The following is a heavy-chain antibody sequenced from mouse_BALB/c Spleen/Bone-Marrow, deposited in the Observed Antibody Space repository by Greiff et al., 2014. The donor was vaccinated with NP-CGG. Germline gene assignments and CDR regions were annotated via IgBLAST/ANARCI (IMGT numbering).Heavy chain of an antibody. D-gene: IGHD1-1*01. CDR3: AREDITTVVEMDY. CDR2: ILPGSGNT. J-gene: IGHJ4*01. CDR1: GYTFSSYW. V-gene: IGHV1-9*01. Sequence: VKLVESGAELMKPGASVKISCKATGYTFSSYWIEWVKQRPGHGLEWIGEILPGSGNTNYNEKFKGKATITADTSSNTAYMQLSSLTSEDSAVYYCAREDITTVVEMDYWGQGTSVTVSS.